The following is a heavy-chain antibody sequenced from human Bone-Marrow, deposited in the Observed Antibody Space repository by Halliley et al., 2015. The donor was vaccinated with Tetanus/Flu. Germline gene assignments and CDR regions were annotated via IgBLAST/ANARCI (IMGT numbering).Heavy chain of an antibody. CDR2: KDHTSKWYT. V-gene: IGHV6-1*03. D-gene: IGHD1-26*01. CDR3: ARDSRSVNYFSFLDY. J-gene: IGHJ4*02. Sequence: KDHTSKWYTTYAVSVEGWITISPDTAKNQFALPLNSVTPEDTAVYYCARDSRSVNYFSFLDYWGQGALVTVSS.